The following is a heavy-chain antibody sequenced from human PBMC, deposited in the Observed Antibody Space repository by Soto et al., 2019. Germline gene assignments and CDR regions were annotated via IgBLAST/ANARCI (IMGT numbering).Heavy chain of an antibody. CDR1: GGTFSSYA. Sequence: QVQLVQSGAEVKKPGSSVKVSCKASGGTFSSYAISWVRQAPGQGLEWMGGIIPIFGTANYAQKFQGRVALTADESTSTAYMELSSLRSDDTAVYYCARYRLMGIAAAGTPTYSYYYDYGMDVCGQGTTVTV. CDR3: ARYRLMGIAAAGTPTYSYYYDYGMDV. V-gene: IGHV1-69*01. CDR2: IIPIFGTA. J-gene: IGHJ6*02. D-gene: IGHD6-13*01.